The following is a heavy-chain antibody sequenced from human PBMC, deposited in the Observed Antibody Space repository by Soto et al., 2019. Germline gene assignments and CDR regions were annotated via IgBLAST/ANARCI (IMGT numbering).Heavy chain of an antibody. V-gene: IGHV4-34*01. CDR1: GGSFSGYY. CDR2: INHSGST. J-gene: IGHJ6*02. D-gene: IGHD3-3*01. Sequence: SETLSLTCAVYGGSFSGYYWSWIRQPPGKGLEWIGEINHSGSTNYNPSLKSRVTISVDTSKNQFSLKLSSVTAADTAVYYCARGKLRFLEWSTLMDVWGQGTTVTVSS. CDR3: ARGKLRFLEWSTLMDV.